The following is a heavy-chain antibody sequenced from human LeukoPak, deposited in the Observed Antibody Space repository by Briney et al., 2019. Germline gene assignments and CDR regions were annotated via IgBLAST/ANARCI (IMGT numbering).Heavy chain of an antibody. V-gene: IGHV1-3*01. CDR2: INAGNGNA. D-gene: IGHD3-22*01. CDR1: GYTFTDYG. CDR3: ARVPLHDRNDYYYPH. Sequence: ASVKVSRKASGYTFTDYGMHWVRQAPGQRLERMAWINAGNGNAKYSQKFQGRVTITRDTSASTAYMELSSLRSEDTAVYYCARVPLHDRNDYYYPHWGQGTVVTVSS. J-gene: IGHJ1*01.